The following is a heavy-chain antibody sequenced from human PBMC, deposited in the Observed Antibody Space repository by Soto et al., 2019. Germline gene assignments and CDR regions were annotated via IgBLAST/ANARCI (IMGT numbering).Heavy chain of an antibody. J-gene: IGHJ4*02. CDR2: VYYSGST. CDR3: ALSPLGLRWYDY. D-gene: IGHD4-17*01. V-gene: IGHV4-59*04. CDR1: GGSINNHD. Sequence: PSETRSLTCSVSGGSINNHDWGWIRQPPGKGLEWIGYVYYSGSTYYNPSLNSRVTISVDTSKNQFSLKLSSVTAADTAVYYCALSPLGLRWYDYWGQGSLVTVSS.